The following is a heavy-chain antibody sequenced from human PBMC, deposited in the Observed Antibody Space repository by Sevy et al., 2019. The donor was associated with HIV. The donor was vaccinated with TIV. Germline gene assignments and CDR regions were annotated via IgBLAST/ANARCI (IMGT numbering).Heavy chain of an antibody. V-gene: IGHV3-72*01. CDR1: GFTFSDHY. CDR2: VRNKADSYTT. D-gene: IGHD6-13*01. Sequence: GGSLRLSCAASGFTFSDHYMEWVRQAPGKGLEWVGRVRNKADSYTTEYAASVKGRFTVSRDDSKNSLYLLMNSLKTEDTAVYYCTTHAGIAAAGRVFDYWGQGTLVTVSS. J-gene: IGHJ4*02. CDR3: TTHAGIAAAGRVFDY.